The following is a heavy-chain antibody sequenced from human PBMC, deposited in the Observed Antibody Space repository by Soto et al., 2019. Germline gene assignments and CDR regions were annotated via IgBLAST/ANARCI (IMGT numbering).Heavy chain of an antibody. CDR3: AREFSSQLPLDY. CDR2: IYRSSVFRFGPNE. Sequence: RRLSCAASGFTFSSHSMNWVRQAPGKGLEWVASIYRSSVFRFGPNEFYADSVRGRFIISRDNTNNLVFLQMDSLRVEDTAVYYCAREFSSQLPLDYWGQGTLVTVSS. J-gene: IGHJ4*02. V-gene: IGHV3-21*01. CDR1: GFTFSSHS.